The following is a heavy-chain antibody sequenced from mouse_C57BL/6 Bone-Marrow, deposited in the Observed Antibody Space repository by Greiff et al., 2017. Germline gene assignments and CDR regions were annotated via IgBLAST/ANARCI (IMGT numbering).Heavy chain of an antibody. D-gene: IGHD4-1*02. J-gene: IGHJ1*03. CDR2: FHPYNDDT. Sequence: QVQLKESGAELVKPGASVKMSCKASGYTFTTYPIEWMKQNHGKSLEWIGNFHPYNDDTKYNEKFKGKATLTVEKSSSTVYLELSRLTSDDSAVYYCARGGTTGTINWYFDVWGTGTTVTVSS. V-gene: IGHV1-47*01. CDR3: ARGGTTGTINWYFDV. CDR1: GYTFTTYP.